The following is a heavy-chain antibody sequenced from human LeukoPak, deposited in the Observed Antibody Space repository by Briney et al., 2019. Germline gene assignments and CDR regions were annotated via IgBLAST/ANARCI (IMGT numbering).Heavy chain of an antibody. CDR1: GDSVSTASNA. V-gene: IGHV6-1*01. D-gene: IGHD3-22*01. CDR2: TYYNSKWYT. Sequence: SQTLSLTCAISGDSVSTASNAWYWIRQSPSRGLEWLGRTYYNSKWYTDYAVSVSGRTTINPDTSRNQLSLQLSFVTPEDTAVYYCARDYSSGDAFDIWGQGTMVTVSS. CDR3: ARDYSSGDAFDI. J-gene: IGHJ3*02.